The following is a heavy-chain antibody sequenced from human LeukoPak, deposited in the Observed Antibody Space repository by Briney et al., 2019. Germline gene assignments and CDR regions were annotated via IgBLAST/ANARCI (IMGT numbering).Heavy chain of an antibody. V-gene: IGHV1-46*01. J-gene: IGHJ2*01. CDR3: ARGEEVATIPTLNWYFDL. Sequence: ASVKVSCKASGYTFTSYYMHWVRQAPGQGLEWMVIINPSGGSTSYAQKFQGRVTMTRDTSTSTVYMELSSLRSEDTAVYYCARGEEVATIPTLNWYFDLWGRGTLVTVSS. CDR1: GYTFTSYY. D-gene: IGHD5-24*01. CDR2: INPSGGST.